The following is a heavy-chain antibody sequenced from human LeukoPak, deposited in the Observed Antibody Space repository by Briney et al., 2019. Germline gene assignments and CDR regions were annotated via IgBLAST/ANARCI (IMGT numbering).Heavy chain of an antibody. CDR2: ITSSGGTI. D-gene: IGHD6-13*01. Sequence: GGSLRLSCAASGFTFSSFSMNWVRQAPGKGLEWISFITSSGGTIYYSDSVTGRFTISRNDAKNSLYLQMNNLRVEDTAVYYCAREGIAALGEHWGRGTLVTVSS. V-gene: IGHV3-48*04. J-gene: IGHJ1*01. CDR1: GFTFSSFS. CDR3: AREGIAALGEH.